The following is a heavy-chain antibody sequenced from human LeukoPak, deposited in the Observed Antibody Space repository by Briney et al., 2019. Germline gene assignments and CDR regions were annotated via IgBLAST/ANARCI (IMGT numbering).Heavy chain of an antibody. D-gene: IGHD2-2*01. CDR2: ISAHNGNK. CDR3: ARQDSTSWYLGYGMDV. CDR1: GYTLASYG. J-gene: IGHJ6*02. Sequence: ASVKVSCKASGYTLASYGISWVRQAPGQGLEWMGWISAHNGNKNYAQQLQGRVTMTTDTSTSTAYMELRSMRSDDTAVYYCARQDSTSWYLGYGMDVWGQGTTVTVSS. V-gene: IGHV1-18*01.